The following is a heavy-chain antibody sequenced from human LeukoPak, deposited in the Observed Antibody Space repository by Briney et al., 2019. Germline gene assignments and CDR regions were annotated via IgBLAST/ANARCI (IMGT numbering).Heavy chain of an antibody. J-gene: IGHJ4*02. CDR3: ARGSLFDY. V-gene: IGHV4-59*12. Sequence: SETLSLTCTVSGGSISSYYWSWIRQPPGKGLEWIGYIYYSGSTNYNPSLKSRVTISVDTSKNQFSLKLSSVTAADTAVYYCARGSLFDYWGQGTLVTVSS. CDR1: GGSISSYY. CDR2: IYYSGST.